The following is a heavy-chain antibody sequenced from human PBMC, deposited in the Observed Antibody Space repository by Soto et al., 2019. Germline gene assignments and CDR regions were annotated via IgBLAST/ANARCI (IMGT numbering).Heavy chain of an antibody. J-gene: IGHJ4*02. CDR2: INHSGST. CDR3: ARRSRITGTYDY. V-gene: IGHV4-34*01. D-gene: IGHD1-7*01. Sequence: PSYTLSLTFTVYGGSVSVYYWSWIRQPPGKGLEWIGEINHSGSTNYNPSLKSRVTISVDTSKNQFSLKLSSVTAADTAVYYCARRSRITGTYDYWGQGTLVTVSS. CDR1: GGSVSVYY.